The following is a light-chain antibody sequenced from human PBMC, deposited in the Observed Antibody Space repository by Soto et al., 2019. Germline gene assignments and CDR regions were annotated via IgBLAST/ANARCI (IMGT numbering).Light chain of an antibody. CDR2: KVS. J-gene: IGLJ1*01. Sequence: QGVRNQPASRSGAPGEAITISCTGTSSDIGSYHLVSWYQHQSGKAPKLIIYKVSQWPSGVSDRFSASKSGNTASLTISGLQAEDEADYYCCSYAGSNWGYVFGTGTKVTVL. CDR3: CSYAGSNWGYV. V-gene: IGLV2-23*02. CDR1: SSDIGSYHL.